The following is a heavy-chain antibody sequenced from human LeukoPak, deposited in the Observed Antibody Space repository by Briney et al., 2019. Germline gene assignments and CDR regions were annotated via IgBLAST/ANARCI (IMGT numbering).Heavy chain of an antibody. J-gene: IGHJ3*01. CDR3: AKDLAVGTTPRVYAFDV. Sequence: GRSLTLSCAASGFTFNDYVMHWVRQVPGKGLEWVGGVNRNSDTIAYGDSVKGRFTISRDNARNSLYLQMNSVRTEDTALYYCAKDLAVGTTPRVYAFDVWGQGTMVTVS. CDR2: VNRNSDTI. V-gene: IGHV3-9*01. CDR1: GFTFNDYV. D-gene: IGHD1-26*01.